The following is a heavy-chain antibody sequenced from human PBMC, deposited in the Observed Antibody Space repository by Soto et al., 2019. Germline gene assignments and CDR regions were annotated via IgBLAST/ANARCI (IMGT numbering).Heavy chain of an antibody. J-gene: IGHJ4*02. D-gene: IGHD3-16*01. CDR1: GFTFREAW. V-gene: IGHV3-15*07. Sequence: EVQLVESGGGLVKPGGSLRVSCAASGFTFREAWMNWVRQAPGKGLEWVGRIKSRTDGGTIEYATPVKGRFINSRDDLKNTLYLQMDSLKTEDTAVYYCWGSAYWGQGTLVTVSS. CDR3: WGSAY. CDR2: IKSRTDGGTI.